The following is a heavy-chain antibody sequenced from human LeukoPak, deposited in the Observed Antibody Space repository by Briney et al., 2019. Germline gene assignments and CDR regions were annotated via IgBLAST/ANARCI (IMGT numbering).Heavy chain of an antibody. J-gene: IGHJ5*02. D-gene: IGHD5-18*01. V-gene: IGHV4-34*01. CDR3: ASTVDTAMGVDP. CDR1: GGSFSGYY. Sequence: SQTLSLTCAVYGGSFSGYYWSWIRQPPGKGLEWIGEINHSGSTYYNPSLKSRVTISVDTSKNQFSLKLSSVTAADTAVYYCASTVDTAMGVDPWGQGTLVTVSS. CDR2: INHSGST.